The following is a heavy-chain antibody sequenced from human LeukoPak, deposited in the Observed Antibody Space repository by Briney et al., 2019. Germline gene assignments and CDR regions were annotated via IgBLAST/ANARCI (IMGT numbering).Heavy chain of an antibody. J-gene: IGHJ4*02. Sequence: GESLKISCKGSGYSFPSSRIGWVRQMPGKGLEWMAMIYPADSDTRYSPSFQGQVTISADKSISTAYLQWSSLQASDTAMYYCAREGTAGDFDYWGQGTLVTVSS. V-gene: IGHV5-51*01. CDR1: GYSFPSSR. CDR3: AREGTAGDFDY. CDR2: IYPADSDT. D-gene: IGHD1-7*01.